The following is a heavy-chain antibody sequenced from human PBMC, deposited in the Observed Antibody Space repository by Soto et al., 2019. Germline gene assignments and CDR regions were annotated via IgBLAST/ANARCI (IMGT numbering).Heavy chain of an antibody. V-gene: IGHV1-18*01. CDR3: ARDLAAAGTVFDS. CDR2: ISPYHGDT. J-gene: IGHJ4*02. Sequence: QVLLVQSGPEVQRPGASVKVSCKTSGYTFTNNYINWVRQAPGQGLEWMGWISPYHGDTNFAQTFQGRVTLTTDRRTSTAYMTLWGLRSDDTAVYCCARDLAAAGTVFDSWGQGTLVTVSS. CDR1: GYTFTNNY. D-gene: IGHD6-13*01.